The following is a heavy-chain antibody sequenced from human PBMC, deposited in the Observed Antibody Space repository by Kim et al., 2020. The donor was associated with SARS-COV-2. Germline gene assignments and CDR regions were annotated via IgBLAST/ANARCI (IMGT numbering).Heavy chain of an antibody. Sequence: LKSRSTIALDTSKNQFALNLSSVTAADTAVYYCARGWAAAGTMRGGMDVWGQGTTVTVSS. V-gene: IGHV4-34*01. CDR3: ARGWAAAGTMRGGMDV. J-gene: IGHJ6*02. D-gene: IGHD6-13*01.